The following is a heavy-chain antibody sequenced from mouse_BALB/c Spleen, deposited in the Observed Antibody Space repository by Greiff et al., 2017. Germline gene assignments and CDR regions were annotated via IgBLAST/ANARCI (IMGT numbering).Heavy chain of an antibody. V-gene: IGHV1-80*01. CDR3: ARWPTTDWFAY. D-gene: IGHD2-10*01. CDR2: IYPGDGDT. Sequence: VKLQQSGAELVRPGSSVKISCKASGYAFSSYWMNWVKQRPGQGLEWIGQIYPGDGDTNYNGKFKGKATLTADKSSSTAYMQLSSLTSEDSAVYFCARWPTTDWFAYWGQGTLVTVSA. J-gene: IGHJ3*01. CDR1: GYAFSSYW.